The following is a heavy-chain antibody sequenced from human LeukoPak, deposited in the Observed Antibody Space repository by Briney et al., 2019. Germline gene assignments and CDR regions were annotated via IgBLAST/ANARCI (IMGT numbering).Heavy chain of an antibody. CDR3: ARDRSGGSCRLDY. J-gene: IGHJ4*02. V-gene: IGHV3-7*01. CDR2: IKQDGSEK. D-gene: IGHD2-15*01. Sequence: GGSLRLSCAASGFTFSDYYMSWVRQAPGKGLEWVANIKQDGSEKYYVDSVKGRFTISRDNAKNSLYLQMNSLRAEDTAVYYCARDRSGGSCRLDYWGQGTLVTVSS. CDR1: GFTFSDYY.